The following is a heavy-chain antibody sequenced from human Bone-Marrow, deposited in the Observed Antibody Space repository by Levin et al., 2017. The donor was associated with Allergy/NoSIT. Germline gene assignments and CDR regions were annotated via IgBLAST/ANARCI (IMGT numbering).Heavy chain of an antibody. J-gene: IGHJ2*01. Sequence: SETLSLTCTVSGGSISSISSSTFYWGWIRRPPGKGLEWIGSIYYGGSTYYNPSLKSRVTISVESSVDTSKNQFSLRLNSVTAADTAVYYWEREFCSGGSCYRNWYFDLWGRGTLVSVSS. CDR1: GGSISSISSSTFY. CDR2: IYYGGST. CDR3: EREFCSGGSCYRNWYFDL. V-gene: IGHV4-39*07. D-gene: IGHD2-15*01.